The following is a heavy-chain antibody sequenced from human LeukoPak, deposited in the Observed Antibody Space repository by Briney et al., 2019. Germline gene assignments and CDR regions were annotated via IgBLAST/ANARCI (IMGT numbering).Heavy chain of an antibody. CDR2: IRYDGSNK. V-gene: IGHV3-30*02. CDR3: AKEQFVAAMVPNFDY. CDR1: GFTFSSYG. Sequence: GGSLRLSCAASGFTFSSYGMHWVRQAPGKGLEWVAFIRYDGSNKYYADSVKGRFTISRDNSKNTLYLQMNSLRAEDTAVYYCAKEQFVAAMVPNFDYWGQGTLVTVSS. D-gene: IGHD5-18*01. J-gene: IGHJ4*02.